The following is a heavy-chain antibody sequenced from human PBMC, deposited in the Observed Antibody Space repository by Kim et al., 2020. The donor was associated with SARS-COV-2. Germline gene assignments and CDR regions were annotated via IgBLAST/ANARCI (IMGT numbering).Heavy chain of an antibody. Sequence: GGSLRLSCAASGFTVSSNYMSWVRQTPGKGLEWVSVIYSGGRTYYADSVKGRFTISRDNSKNTLYLQMNSLRAEDTAVYYCVRQEYYGSGSYMFYYYGMDVWGQGTAVTVSS. D-gene: IGHD3-10*01. CDR1: GFTVSSNY. J-gene: IGHJ6*02. V-gene: IGHV3-53*01. CDR2: IYSGGRT. CDR3: VRQEYYGSGSYMFYYYGMDV.